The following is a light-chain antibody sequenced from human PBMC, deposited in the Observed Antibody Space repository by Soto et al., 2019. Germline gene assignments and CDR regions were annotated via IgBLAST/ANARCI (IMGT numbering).Light chain of an antibody. CDR3: RKYNSAPFT. CDR1: QGISNY. J-gene: IGKJ3*01. CDR2: AAS. V-gene: IGKV1-27*01. Sequence: DIQMTQSPSSLSASVGDRVAITCRASQGISNYLAWYQQKPGKVPKLLIYAASTLQSGVPSRFSGSESGTDFILTNSSLQHEDVAIYTCRKYNSAPFTVGPGTKVDIK.